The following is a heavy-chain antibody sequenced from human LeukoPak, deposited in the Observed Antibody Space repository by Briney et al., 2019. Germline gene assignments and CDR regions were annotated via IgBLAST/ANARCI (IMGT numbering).Heavy chain of an antibody. J-gene: IGHJ4*02. D-gene: IGHD3-22*01. CDR2: INHSGST. V-gene: IGHV4-34*01. CDR3: AKVGRYYDSTAYYGLDY. CDR1: GGSFSGYY. Sequence: SETLSLTCAVYGGSFSGYYWSWIRQPPGKGLEWIGEINHSGSTNYNPSLKSRVTISVDTSKNQFSLKLSSVTAADTAVYYCAKVGRYYDSTAYYGLDYWGQGTLVTVSS.